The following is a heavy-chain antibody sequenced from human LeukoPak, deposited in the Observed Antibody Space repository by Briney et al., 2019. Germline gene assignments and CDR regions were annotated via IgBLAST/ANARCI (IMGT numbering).Heavy chain of an antibody. CDR1: GGSFSGHY. CDR3: ARQTFRDAFDI. CDR2: INHSGST. V-gene: IGHV4-34*01. J-gene: IGHJ3*02. Sequence: PSETLSLTCAVYGGSFSGHYWNWIRQPPGKGLAWIGEINHSGSTNYNSSLKSRVTISVDTSKNQFSLKLSSVTAADTAVYYCARQTFRDAFDIWGQGTMVTVSS.